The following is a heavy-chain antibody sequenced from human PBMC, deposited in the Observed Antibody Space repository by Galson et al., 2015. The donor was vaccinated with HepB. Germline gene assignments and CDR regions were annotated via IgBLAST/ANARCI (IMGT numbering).Heavy chain of an antibody. CDR2: ISAYHGDT. D-gene: IGHD6-13*01. CDR1: GYTFTNHY. CDR3: ARDIAAAGVVFDS. V-gene: IGHV1-18*04. Sequence: SVKVSCKASGYTFTNHYINWVRQAPGRGLEWMGWISAYHGDTNYAQNLQGRATMTTDTSTSTAYMELRSLRSDDTAVYFCARDIAAAGVVFDSWGQGTLVTVSS. J-gene: IGHJ4*02.